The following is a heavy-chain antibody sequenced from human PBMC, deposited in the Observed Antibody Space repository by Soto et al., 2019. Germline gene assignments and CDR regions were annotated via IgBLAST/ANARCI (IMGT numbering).Heavy chain of an antibody. V-gene: IGHV1-8*02. CDR2: MNPNSGNT. J-gene: IGHJ6*02. CDR3: ARGDCSGGSCYSYYGMDV. CDR1: GGTFSSYA. Sequence: ASVKVSCKASGGTFSSYAISWVRQAPGQGLEWMGWMNPNSGNTGYAQKFQGRVTMTRNTSISTAYMELSSLRSEDTAVYYCARGDCSGGSCYSYYGMDVWGQGTTVTVSS. D-gene: IGHD2-15*01.